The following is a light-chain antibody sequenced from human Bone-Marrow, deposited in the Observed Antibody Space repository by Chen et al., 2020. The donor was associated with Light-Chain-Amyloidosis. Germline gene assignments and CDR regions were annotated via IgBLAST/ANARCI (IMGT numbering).Light chain of an antibody. CDR3: QSYQGSSQGV. CDR2: EDD. J-gene: IGLJ3*02. V-gene: IGLV6-57*01. CDR1: SGSIATNV. Sequence: NCMLTQPHFVSESPGKTVIISCTRSSGSIATNVVQWYQQRPGSSPTTVIYEDDQRPSGVPDRFSGSIDRSSNSASLTISGLKTEDEADYYCQSYQGSSQGVFGGGTKLTVL.